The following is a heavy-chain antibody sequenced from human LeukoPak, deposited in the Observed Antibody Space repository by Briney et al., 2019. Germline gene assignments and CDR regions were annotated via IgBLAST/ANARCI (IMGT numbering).Heavy chain of an antibody. CDR2: ISGSGGST. V-gene: IGHV3-23*01. CDR1: GFTFSSYA. Sequence: HPGGSLRLSCAASGFTFSSYAMSWVRQAPGKGLEWVSAISGSGGSTYYADSVKGRFTISRDNSKNTLYLQMNSLRAEDTAVYYCAGGGIVCSGGSCQGSSDYWGQGTLVTVSS. D-gene: IGHD2-15*01. J-gene: IGHJ4*02. CDR3: AGGGIVCSGGSCQGSSDY.